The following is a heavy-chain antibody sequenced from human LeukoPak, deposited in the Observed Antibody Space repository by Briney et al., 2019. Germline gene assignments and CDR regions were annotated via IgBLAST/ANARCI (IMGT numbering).Heavy chain of an antibody. D-gene: IGHD1-26*01. CDR2: ISGSGGST. CDR3: AKDRLGAMMYFDF. V-gene: IGHV3-23*01. CDR1: GFTFSTYG. J-gene: IGHJ4*02. Sequence: PGGSLGLSCEASGFTFSTYGMSWVRQAPRKGLEWVSAISGSGGSTYYADSVKGRVTISRDNSKNTLYLQVNSLRVEDTAVYYCAKDRLGAMMYFDFWGQGTLVTVSS.